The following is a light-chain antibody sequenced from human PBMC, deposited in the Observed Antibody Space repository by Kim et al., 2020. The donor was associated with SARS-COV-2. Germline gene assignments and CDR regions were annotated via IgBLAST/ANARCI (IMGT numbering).Light chain of an antibody. V-gene: IGKV4-1*01. CDR1: QSVLSSSNNKSY. CDR2: WAS. J-gene: IGKJ3*01. Sequence: DIVMTQSPDSLAVSLGERATINCKSSQSVLSSSNNKSYLSWYQQKPGQPPKLLIYWASTRESGVPDRFSGGGSGPHFTLTISSLQAEDVAVYYCQQYYSTPFTFGPGTKVDIK. CDR3: QQYYSTPFT.